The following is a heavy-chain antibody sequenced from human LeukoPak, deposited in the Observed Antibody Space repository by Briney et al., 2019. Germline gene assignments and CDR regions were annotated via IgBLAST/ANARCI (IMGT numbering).Heavy chain of an antibody. J-gene: IGHJ5*02. CDR2: ISGSGGST. V-gene: IGHV3-23*01. CDR3: AREGNTNSLWVKWFDP. Sequence: GGSLRLSCAVSGFTFSNYAMSWVRQAPGKGLERVSSISGSGGSTYYADSVKGRFTISRDNSKNTLYLQMDSLRAEDAAIYYCAREGNTNSLWVKWFDPWGQGTLVTVSS. D-gene: IGHD4-23*01. CDR1: GFTFSNYA.